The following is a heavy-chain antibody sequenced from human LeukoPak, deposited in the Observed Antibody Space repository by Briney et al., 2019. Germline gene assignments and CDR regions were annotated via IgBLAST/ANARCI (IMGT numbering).Heavy chain of an antibody. V-gene: IGHV4-4*09. CDR2: IYTSGST. CDR3: ARQAPRYSSLPYYYYYYRDV. CDR1: GGSISSYY. D-gene: IGHD6-13*01. J-gene: IGHJ6*03. Sequence: PSETLTLTCTVSGGSISSYYWSWIRQPPGKGLEWIGYIYTSGSTNYNPSLKSRVTISVDTSKNQFSLKLSSVTAADTGVYYCARQAPRYSSLPYYYYYYRDVWGKGTTVTVSS.